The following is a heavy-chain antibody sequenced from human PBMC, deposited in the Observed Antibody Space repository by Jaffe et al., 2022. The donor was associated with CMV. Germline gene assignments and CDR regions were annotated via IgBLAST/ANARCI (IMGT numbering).Heavy chain of an antibody. Sequence: QVQLQESGPGLVKPSQTLSLTCTVSGGSISSGGYYWSWIRQHPGKGLEWIGYIYYSGSTYYNPSLKSRVTISVDTSKNQFSLKLSSVTAADTAVYYCARGGSGCTNGVCYPDAFDIWGQGTMVTVSS. V-gene: IGHV4-31*03. CDR3: ARGGSGCTNGVCYPDAFDI. CDR1: GGSISSGGYY. J-gene: IGHJ3*02. CDR2: IYYSGST. D-gene: IGHD2-8*01.